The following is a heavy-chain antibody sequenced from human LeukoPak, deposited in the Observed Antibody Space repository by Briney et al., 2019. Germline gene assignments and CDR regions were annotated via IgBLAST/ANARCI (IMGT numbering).Heavy chain of an antibody. V-gene: IGHV3-74*01. CDR3: VSFYETY. J-gene: IGHJ4*02. D-gene: IGHD2-2*01. Sequence: SWGPSGAALGNSGRNWVAQAQGKGLVWVSHINSDGSWTSYADSVKGRFTISKDNAKNTVYLQMNDLRAEDTAVYYCVSFYETYWGRGTLVTVSS. CDR1: GAALGNSG. CDR2: INSDGSWT.